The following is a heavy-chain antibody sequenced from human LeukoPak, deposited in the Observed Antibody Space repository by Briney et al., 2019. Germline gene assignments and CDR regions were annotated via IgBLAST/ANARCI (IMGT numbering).Heavy chain of an antibody. V-gene: IGHV4-4*07. D-gene: IGHD6-19*01. Sequence: SKTLSLTCTVSGDSIRGYYWNWIRQSAGKGLEWIGRIFPGGTTQYNPSLKSRVTMSVDTSNNQFSLNLISVTAADTAVYFCARDNPSGWRFDFWGQGALVTV. CDR2: IFPGGTT. CDR1: GDSIRGYY. CDR3: ARDNPSGWRFDF. J-gene: IGHJ4*02.